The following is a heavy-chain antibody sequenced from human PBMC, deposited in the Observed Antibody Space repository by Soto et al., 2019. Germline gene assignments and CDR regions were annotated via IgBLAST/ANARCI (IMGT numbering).Heavy chain of an antibody. J-gene: IGHJ5*02. V-gene: IGHV4-34*01. CDR2: INHSGST. CDR3: ARRYYDILTGYYNGWFDP. CDR1: GGSFSGYY. Sequence: PSETLSLTCAVYGGSFSGYYWSWIRQPPGKGLEWIGEINHSGSTNYNPSLKSRVTISVDTSKNQFSPKLSSVTAADTAVYYCARRYYDILTGYYNGWFDPWGQGTLVTVSS. D-gene: IGHD3-9*01.